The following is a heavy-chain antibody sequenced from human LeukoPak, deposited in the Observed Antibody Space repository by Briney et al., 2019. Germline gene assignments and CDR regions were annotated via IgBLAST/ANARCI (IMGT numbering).Heavy chain of an antibody. CDR1: GFTFSTYS. Sequence: GGSLRLSCAASGFTFSTYSMNWVRQAPGKGLEWVPSISSSSSYIYYADSVKGRFTISRDNAKNSLYPQMNSLRAEDTALYYCAITSYDSSGYYYWWGQGTLVTVSS. CDR2: ISSSSSYI. D-gene: IGHD3-22*01. CDR3: AITSYDSSGYYYW. V-gene: IGHV3-21*01. J-gene: IGHJ4*02.